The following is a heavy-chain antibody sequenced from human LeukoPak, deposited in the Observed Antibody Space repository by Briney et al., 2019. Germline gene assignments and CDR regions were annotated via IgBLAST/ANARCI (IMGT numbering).Heavy chain of an antibody. CDR2: MNPNSGNT. J-gene: IGHJ5*02. V-gene: IGHV1-8*01. D-gene: IGHD3-10*01. Sequence: ASVKVSCKASGYTFTSYDINWVRQATGQGLEWMGWMNPNSGNTGYAQKFQGRVTTTRNTSISTAYMELSSLRSEDTAVYYCARARPIPNYYGSGSYGWFDPWGQGTLVTVSS. CDR1: GYTFTSYD. CDR3: ARARPIPNYYGSGSYGWFDP.